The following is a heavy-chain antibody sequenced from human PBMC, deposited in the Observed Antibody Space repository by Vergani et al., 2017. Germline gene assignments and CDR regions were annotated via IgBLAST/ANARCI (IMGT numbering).Heavy chain of an antibody. CDR3: ARAAAAY. V-gene: IGHV4-59*12. CDR2: IYYSGST. CDR1: GGSISSYY. J-gene: IGHJ4*02. Sequence: QVQLQESGPGLVKPSETLSLTCTVSGGSISSYYWSWIRQPPGKGLEWIGYIYYSGSTNYNPSLKSRVTISVDTSKNQFSLKLSSVTAADTAVYYCARAAAAYWGQGTLVTVSS. D-gene: IGHD6-13*01.